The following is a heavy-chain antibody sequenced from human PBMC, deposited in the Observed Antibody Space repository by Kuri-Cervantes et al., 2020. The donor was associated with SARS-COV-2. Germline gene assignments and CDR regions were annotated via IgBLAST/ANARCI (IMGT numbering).Heavy chain of an antibody. Sequence: GGSLRLSCAASGFTFSSYWMSWVRQAPGKGMEWVANIKQDGSEKHYVDSLKGRFTISRDNAKNSLYLQMNSLRAEDKAVYYCARDMAVHYYFDYWGQGTLVTVSS. CDR3: ARDMAVHYYFDY. CDR1: GFTFSSYW. D-gene: IGHD6-19*01. J-gene: IGHJ4*02. CDR2: IKQDGSEK. V-gene: IGHV3-7*01.